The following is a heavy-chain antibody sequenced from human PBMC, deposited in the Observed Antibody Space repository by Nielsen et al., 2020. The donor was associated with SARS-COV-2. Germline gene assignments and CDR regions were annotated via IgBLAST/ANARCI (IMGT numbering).Heavy chain of an antibody. V-gene: IGHV4-31*03. D-gene: IGHD3-3*01. CDR1: GGSISSGGYY. Sequence: SETLSLTCTVSGGSISSGGYYWSWIRQHPGKGLEWIGYIYYSGSTYYNPSLKSRVTISVDTSKNQFSLKLSSVTAADTAVYYCARDPHVLRFWVFDYWGQGTLVTVSS. J-gene: IGHJ4*02. CDR3: ARDPHVLRFWVFDY. CDR2: IYYSGST.